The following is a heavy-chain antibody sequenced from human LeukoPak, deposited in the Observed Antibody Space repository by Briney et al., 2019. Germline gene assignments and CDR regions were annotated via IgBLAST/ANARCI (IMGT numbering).Heavy chain of an antibody. CDR3: AKDPQGENWLDP. Sequence: PGRSLRLSCAASGFTFSTYGMHWVRQAPGKGLEWVAVMSYDGSNKNYGDSVKGRFTISRDNSKNTLYLQMNSLRPEDTAVYYRAKDPQGENWLDPWGQGTLVTVSS. CDR1: GFTFSTYG. J-gene: IGHJ5*02. V-gene: IGHV3-33*05. CDR2: MSYDGSNK.